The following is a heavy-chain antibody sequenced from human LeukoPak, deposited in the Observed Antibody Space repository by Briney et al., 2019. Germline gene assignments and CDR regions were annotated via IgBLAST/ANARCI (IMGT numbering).Heavy chain of an antibody. CDR1: GFTFSSHW. Sequence: GGSLRLSCAASGFTFSSHWMSWVRQGLGKGLEWVANIKQDGSEKYYVDSVKGRFTISRDNAKNSLYLQMNSLRAEDTAVYYWARSNREFASGTGDFWGQGTLVTVSS. CDR3: ARSNREFASGTGDF. V-gene: IGHV3-7*05. D-gene: IGHD3-10*01. J-gene: IGHJ4*02. CDR2: IKQDGSEK.